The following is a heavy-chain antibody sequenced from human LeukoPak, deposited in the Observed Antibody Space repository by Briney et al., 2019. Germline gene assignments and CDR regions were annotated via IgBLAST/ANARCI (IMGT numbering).Heavy chain of an antibody. CDR1: GYTFTSYA. V-gene: IGHV7-4-1*02. CDR2: INTNTGNP. J-gene: IGHJ4*02. Sequence: ASVKVSCKASGYTFTSYAMNWVRQAPGQGLEWMGWINTNTGNPTYAQGFTGRFVFSLDTSVSTAYLQISGLKAEDTAVYYCARGPLGLWFGELYDYWGQGTLVTVSS. D-gene: IGHD3-10*01. CDR3: ARGPLGLWFGELYDY.